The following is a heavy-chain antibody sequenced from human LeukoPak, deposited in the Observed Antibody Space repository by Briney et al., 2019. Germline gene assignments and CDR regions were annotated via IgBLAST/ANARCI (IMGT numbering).Heavy chain of an antibody. Sequence: PGGSLRLSCAVSGITLSNYGMTWVRQAPGKGLEWVAGISDSGGRTNYADSVKGRFTISRDNPKNTLYLQMNSLRAEDSAFYYCAKEESKYTYGNAFDYWGQGTLVTVSS. J-gene: IGHJ4*02. V-gene: IGHV3-23*01. D-gene: IGHD5-18*01. CDR3: AKEESKYTYGNAFDY. CDR2: ISDSGGRT. CDR1: GITLSNYG.